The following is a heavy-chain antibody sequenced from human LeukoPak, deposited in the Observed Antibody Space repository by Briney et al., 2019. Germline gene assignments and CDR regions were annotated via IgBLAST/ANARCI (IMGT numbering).Heavy chain of an antibody. CDR2: IYSRGNT. CDR3: ARSDGYGLVGI. CDR1: GVSISSGSNY. V-gene: IGHV4-39*07. Sequence: SQTLSLTCTVSGVSISSGSNYWGWIRQPPGKTLEWIGSIYSRGNTYYNPSLKSRVIILIDTAKNHFSLNLSSVTAADTAVYYCARSDGYGLVGIWGQGTMVTVSS. D-gene: IGHD3-10*01. J-gene: IGHJ3*02.